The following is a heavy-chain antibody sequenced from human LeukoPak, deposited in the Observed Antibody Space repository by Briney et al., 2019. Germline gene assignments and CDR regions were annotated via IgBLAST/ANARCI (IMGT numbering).Heavy chain of an antibody. CDR1: GYTFTSYD. Sequence: GASVTVSFKASGYTFTSYDINWVRQATGQGREWMGWMNPNSGNTGYAQKFQGRVTMTRNTSISTAYMELSSLRSEDTAVYYCARSLPRMVAGRSYGMDVWGQGTTVTVSS. CDR3: ARSLPRMVAGRSYGMDV. V-gene: IGHV1-8*01. D-gene: IGHD6-19*01. J-gene: IGHJ6*02. CDR2: MNPNSGNT.